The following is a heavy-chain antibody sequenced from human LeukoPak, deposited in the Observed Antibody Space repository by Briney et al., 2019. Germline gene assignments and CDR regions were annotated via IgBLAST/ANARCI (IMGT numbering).Heavy chain of an antibody. D-gene: IGHD1-14*01. V-gene: IGHV3-48*04. CDR3: ARDWPVTGLDF. CDR2: ITPNSRTI. Sequence: GGSLRLSCAASGFTFSSYSMNWVRQAPGKGPEWVSYITPNSRTIYDADSVKGRFTISRDNAKKLLYLQMNSLRVDDTAVYYCARDWPVTGLDFWGQGVLVTVSS. CDR1: GFTFSSYS. J-gene: IGHJ4*02.